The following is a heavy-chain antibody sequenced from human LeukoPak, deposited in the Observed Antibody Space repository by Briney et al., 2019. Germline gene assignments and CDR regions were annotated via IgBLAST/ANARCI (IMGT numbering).Heavy chain of an antibody. V-gene: IGHV1-69-2*01. Sequence: ATVKISCKASGYTFTDYYMHWVQQAPGKGLEWMGRVDPEDGETIYAEKFKGRVTITADTSTDTAYMELSSLRSEDTAVYYCAMAGNPGYYYYYMDVWGKGTTVTVSS. CDR3: AMAGNPGYYYYYMDV. J-gene: IGHJ6*03. CDR2: VDPEDGET. CDR1: GYTFTDYY.